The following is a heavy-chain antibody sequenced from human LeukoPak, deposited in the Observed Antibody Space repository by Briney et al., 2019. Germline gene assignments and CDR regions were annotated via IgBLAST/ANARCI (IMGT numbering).Heavy chain of an antibody. CDR1: GFTFSSYS. D-gene: IGHD3-3*01. Sequence: GGSLRLSCAASGFTFSSYSMNWVRQAPGKGLEWVSYISSSSSTIYYADSVKGRFTISRDNAKNSLYLQMNSLRAEDTAVYYCARDYIGDFWSGYSTSPVGYWGQGTLVTVSS. CDR2: ISSSSSTI. J-gene: IGHJ4*02. CDR3: ARDYIGDFWSGYSTSPVGY. V-gene: IGHV3-48*01.